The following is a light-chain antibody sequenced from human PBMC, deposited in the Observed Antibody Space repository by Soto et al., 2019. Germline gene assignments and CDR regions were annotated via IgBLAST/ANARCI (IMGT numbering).Light chain of an antibody. CDR3: QQYDKYST. V-gene: IGKV1-5*01. CDR2: DAS. J-gene: IGKJ1*01. Sequence: IQMTQSPSTLSASVGDRVTITCRASQSISVSLAWYQQKPGKAPNLLIYDASTLQGGVQSRFSGSGSETEFTLTVTSLQPEDFATYFCQQYDKYSTCGHGTKVDIK. CDR1: QSISVS.